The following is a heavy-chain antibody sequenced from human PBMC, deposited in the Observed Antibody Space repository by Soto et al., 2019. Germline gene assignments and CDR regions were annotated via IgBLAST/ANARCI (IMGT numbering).Heavy chain of an antibody. CDR1: SGSISSSNW. Sequence: SETLSLTCAVSSGSISSSNWWSWVRQPPGKGLEWIGEIYHSGSTNYNPSLKSRVTISVDKSKNQFSLKLSSVTAADTAVYYCARFRGNNDKDIVVVVAATGYFDYWGQGTLVTVSS. CDR2: IYHSGST. J-gene: IGHJ4*02. V-gene: IGHV4-4*02. CDR3: ARFRGNNDKDIVVVVAATGYFDY. D-gene: IGHD2-15*01.